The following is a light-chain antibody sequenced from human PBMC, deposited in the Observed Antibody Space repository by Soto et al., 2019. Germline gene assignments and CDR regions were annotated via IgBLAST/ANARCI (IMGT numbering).Light chain of an antibody. J-gene: IGLJ1*01. CDR3: QSYDSSLSGFYG. Sequence: QSVLTQPPSVSGAPGQRGTISCTGSSSNIGVGYDVHWYQQFSGTAPTLLIFGNNIRPSWVPDRFSGFNSGTSASLAITGLQAEDEADYYCQSYDSSLSGFYGFGTGTKGTVL. CDR2: GNN. CDR1: SSNIGVGYD. V-gene: IGLV1-40*01.